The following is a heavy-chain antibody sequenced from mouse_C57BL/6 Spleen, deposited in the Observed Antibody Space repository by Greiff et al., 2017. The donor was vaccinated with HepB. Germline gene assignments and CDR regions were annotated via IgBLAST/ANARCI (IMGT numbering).Heavy chain of an antibody. Sequence: VNVVESGAELVKPGASVKMSCKASGYTFTTYPIEWMKQNHGKSLEWIGNFHPYNDDTKYNEKFKGKATLTVEKSSSTVYLELSRLTSDDSAVYYCARRYYGSSYEWYFDVWGTGTTVTVSS. CDR1: GYTFTTYP. CDR2: FHPYNDDT. J-gene: IGHJ1*03. CDR3: ARRYYGSSYEWYFDV. D-gene: IGHD1-1*01. V-gene: IGHV1-47*01.